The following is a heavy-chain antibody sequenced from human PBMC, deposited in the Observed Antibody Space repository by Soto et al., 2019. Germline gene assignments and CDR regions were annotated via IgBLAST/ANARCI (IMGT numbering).Heavy chain of an antibody. V-gene: IGHV3-11*05. Sequence: GSLRLSCAASGFTFSDYYMSWIRQAPRKGLEWVSYISSSRSYTNYADSVKGRFTISRDNSKNTVYLQMNSLRAEDTAVYYCARVTSYYDSSGYFDPWGQGTQVTVSS. CDR1: GFTFSDYY. J-gene: IGHJ5*02. CDR3: ARVTSYYDSSGYFDP. CDR2: ISSSRSYT. D-gene: IGHD3-22*01.